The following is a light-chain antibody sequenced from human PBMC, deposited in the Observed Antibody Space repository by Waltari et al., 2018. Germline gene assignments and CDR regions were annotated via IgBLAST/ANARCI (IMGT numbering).Light chain of an antibody. CDR1: SSNIGAGYD. J-gene: IGLJ3*02. CDR2: AYS. V-gene: IGLV1-40*01. CDR3: QSYDSSLSAV. Sequence: QSVLTQPPSVSGAPGQRVTISFTGSSSNIGAGYDVHWYQQLPGAAPKLLIYAYSNRPSGVPDRFYGSRSGTSASLASTGLQAEDEADYYCQSYDSSLSAVFGGGTKLTVL.